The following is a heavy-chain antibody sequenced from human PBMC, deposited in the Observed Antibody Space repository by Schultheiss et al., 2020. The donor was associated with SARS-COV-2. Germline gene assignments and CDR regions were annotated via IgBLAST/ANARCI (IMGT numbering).Heavy chain of an antibody. CDR3: ANGGRIAARPTFDY. V-gene: IGHV4-34*01. Sequence: SQTLSLTCAVYGGSFSGYYWSWIRQPPGKGLEWIGEINHSGSTNYNPSLKSRVTISVDTSKNQFSLKLSSVTAADTAVYYCANGGRIAARPTFDYWGQGTLVTVSS. CDR1: GGSFSGYY. D-gene: IGHD6-6*01. CDR2: INHSGST. J-gene: IGHJ4*02.